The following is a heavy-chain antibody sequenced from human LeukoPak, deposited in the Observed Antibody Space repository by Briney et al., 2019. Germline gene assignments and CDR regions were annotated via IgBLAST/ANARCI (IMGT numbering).Heavy chain of an antibody. J-gene: IGHJ4*02. CDR2: INHSGST. D-gene: IGHD6-13*01. V-gene: IGHV4-34*01. Sequence: SETLSLTCAVYGGSFSGYYWSWIRQPPGKGLEWIGEINHSGSTNYNPSLKSRVTISVDTSKNQFSLKLSSVTAADTAVYYCARAGYRAYYFDYWGQGTLVTVSP. CDR1: GGSFSGYY. CDR3: ARAGYRAYYFDY.